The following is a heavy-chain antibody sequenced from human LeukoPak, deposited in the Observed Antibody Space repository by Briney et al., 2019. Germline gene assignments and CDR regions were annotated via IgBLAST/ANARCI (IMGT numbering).Heavy chain of an antibody. Sequence: SETLSLTCTVSGGSISSSSYYWGWIRQPPWKGLEWIGSIYYSGSTYYNPSLKSRVTISVDTCKNQFSLKLSSVTAADTAVYYCAREKLFYENSVYYRADAFDLWGQGTMVTVSS. D-gene: IGHD3-22*01. V-gene: IGHV4-39*07. J-gene: IGHJ3*01. CDR1: GGSISSSSYY. CDR2: IYYSGST. CDR3: AREKLFYENSVYYRADAFDL.